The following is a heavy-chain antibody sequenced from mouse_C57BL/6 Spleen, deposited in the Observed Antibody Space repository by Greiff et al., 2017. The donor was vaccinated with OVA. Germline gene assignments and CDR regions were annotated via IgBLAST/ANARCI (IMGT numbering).Heavy chain of an antibody. D-gene: IGHD1-1*01. Sequence: QVQLQQPGAELVRPGSSVKLSCKASGYTFTSYWMHWVKQRPIQGLEWIGNIDPSDSETHYNQKFKDKATLTVDKSSSTAYMQLSSLTSEDSAVYYCARVGYYYGSSYAMDYWGKGTSVTVSS. CDR1: GYTFTSYW. CDR3: ARVGYYYGSSYAMDY. V-gene: IGHV1-52*01. J-gene: IGHJ4*01. CDR2: IDPSDSET.